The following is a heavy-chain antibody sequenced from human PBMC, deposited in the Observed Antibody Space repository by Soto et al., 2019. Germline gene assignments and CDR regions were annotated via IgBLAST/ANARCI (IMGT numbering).Heavy chain of an antibody. CDR3: ARDPEIHYMDV. CDR1: GFTFSSYS. Sequence: PGGSLRLSCPAPGFTFSSYSMNWVRQAPGKGLEWASSISSSSSYIYYADSVKGRFTISRDNAKNSLYLQMNSLRAEDTAVYYCARDPEIHYMDVWGKGTTVTVSS. J-gene: IGHJ6*03. V-gene: IGHV3-21*01. CDR2: ISSSSSYI.